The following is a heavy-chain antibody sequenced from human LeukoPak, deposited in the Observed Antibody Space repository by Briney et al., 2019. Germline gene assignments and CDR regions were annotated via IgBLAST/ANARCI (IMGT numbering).Heavy chain of an antibody. CDR3: TTKDLRSPGFDY. Sequence: GGSLRLSCAASGFTFSNAWMSWVRQAPGKGLEWVGRIKSKTDGGTTDYAAPVKGRFTISRDDSKSTLYLQMNSLKTEDTAVYYCTTKDLRSPGFDYWGQGTLVTVSS. J-gene: IGHJ4*02. D-gene: IGHD3-3*01. V-gene: IGHV3-15*01. CDR2: IKSKTDGGTT. CDR1: GFTFSNAW.